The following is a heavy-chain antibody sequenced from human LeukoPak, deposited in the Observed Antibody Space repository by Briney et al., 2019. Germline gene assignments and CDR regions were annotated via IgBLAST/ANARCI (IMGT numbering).Heavy chain of an antibody. CDR1: GYSFTGYY. CDR2: INPNSGGT. D-gene: IGHD2-21*02. J-gene: IGHJ4*02. Sequence: ASVTVSCKASGYSFTGYYIHWVRQAPGQGLAWMGWINPNSGGTNYAQKYQGTVTMTRNTSISKAHMELSRLRSDDTAVYYCARVAPFDPVCGGDCSIGPFDYWGQGTLVTVSS. V-gene: IGHV1-2*02. CDR3: ARVAPFDPVCGGDCSIGPFDY.